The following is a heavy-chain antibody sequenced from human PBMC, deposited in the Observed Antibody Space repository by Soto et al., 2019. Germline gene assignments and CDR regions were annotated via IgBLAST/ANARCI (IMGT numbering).Heavy chain of an antibody. D-gene: IGHD5-12*01. CDR3: ARDGYNGFDY. CDR1: GFIFRNYL. J-gene: IGHJ4*02. Sequence: VGSLRLSCAPSGFIFRNYLMHWVRQAPGKGLVWISRINSDGSSASYADSVKGRFTISRDNAKNTLYLQMHSLRDEDTAVYYCARDGYNGFDYWGQGTLVTVSS. CDR2: INSDGSSA. V-gene: IGHV3-74*01.